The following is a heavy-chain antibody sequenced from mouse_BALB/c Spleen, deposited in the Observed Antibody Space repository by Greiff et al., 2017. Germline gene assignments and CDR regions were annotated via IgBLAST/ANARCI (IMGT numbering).Heavy chain of an antibody. CDR1: GYTFSSYW. CDR2: ILPGSGST. V-gene: IGHV1-9*01. D-gene: IGHD1-2*01. J-gene: IGHJ2*01. Sequence: VQLQQSGAELMKPGASVKISCKATGYTFSSYWIEWVKQRPGHGLEWIGEILPGSGSTNYNEKFKGKATFTADTSSNTAYMQLSSLTSEDSAVYYCAREGFITTATGYFDYWGQGTTLTVSS. CDR3: AREGFITTATGYFDY.